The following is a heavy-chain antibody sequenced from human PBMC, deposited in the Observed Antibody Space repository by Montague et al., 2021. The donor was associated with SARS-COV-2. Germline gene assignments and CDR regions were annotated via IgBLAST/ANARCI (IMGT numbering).Heavy chain of an antibody. D-gene: IGHD3-16*01. CDR2: IYYSGST. V-gene: IGHV4-59*08. Sequence: SETLSLTCTVSGGSISSYYWSWIRQPPGKGLEWIGYIYYSGSTNYNPSLKSRVTISVDTSKNQFSLKLSSVTAAGTAVYYCARHLEVDGHVWGSLVHYYYYGMDVWGQGTTVTVSS. J-gene: IGHJ6*02. CDR1: GGSISSYY. CDR3: ARHLEVDGHVWGSLVHYYYYGMDV.